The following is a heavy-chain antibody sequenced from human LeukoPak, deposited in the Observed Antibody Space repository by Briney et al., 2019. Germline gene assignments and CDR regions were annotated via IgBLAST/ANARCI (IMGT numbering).Heavy chain of an antibody. J-gene: IGHJ4*02. V-gene: IGHV1-18*01. CDR3: ARVKNSGWYDY. CDR2: ISAYNGNT. D-gene: IGHD6-19*01. Sequence: GASVKVSCKASGYTFTSYGISWVRQAPGQGLEWMGWISAYNGNTNYAQKFQGRVTMTRDTSISTAYMELSRLRSDDTAVYYCARVKNSGWYDYWGQGTLVTVSS. CDR1: GYTFTSYG.